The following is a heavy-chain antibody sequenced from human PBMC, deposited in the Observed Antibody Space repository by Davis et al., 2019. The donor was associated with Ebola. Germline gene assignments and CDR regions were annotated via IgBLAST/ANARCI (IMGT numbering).Heavy chain of an antibody. V-gene: IGHV3-30-3*01. J-gene: IGHJ6*02. CDR3: ARQDYYGMDV. Sequence: GESLKISCAASGFTFSSYAMHWVRQAPGKGLEWVAVISYDGSNKYYADSVKGRFTISRDNSKNTLYLQMNSLRAEDTAVYYCARQDYYGMDVWGQGTTVTVSS. CDR1: GFTFSSYA. CDR2: ISYDGSNK.